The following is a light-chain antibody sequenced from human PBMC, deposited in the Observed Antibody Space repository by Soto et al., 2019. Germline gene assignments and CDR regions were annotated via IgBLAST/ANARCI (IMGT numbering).Light chain of an antibody. J-gene: IGKJ1*01. CDR1: QSVR. CDR3: QQYDSTPWT. Sequence: DIVMTQSPDSLAVSLGERATINCKSSQSVRYQQKPGQPPKLLIYWASTRESGVPDRFSGSGSGTDFTLIISSLQAEDVAVYYCQQYDSTPWTFGQG. CDR2: WAS. V-gene: IGKV4-1*01.